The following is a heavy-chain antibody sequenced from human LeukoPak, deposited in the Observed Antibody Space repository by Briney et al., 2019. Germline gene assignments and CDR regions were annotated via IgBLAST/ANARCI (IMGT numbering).Heavy chain of an antibody. CDR3: AKGLITFGGVIVQPFDY. J-gene: IGHJ4*02. CDR2: ISYDGSNK. D-gene: IGHD3-16*02. Sequence: GGSLRLSCAASGFTFSSYAMHWVRQAPGKGLEWVAVISYDGSNKYYTDSVKGRFTISRDNSKNTLYLQMNSLRAEDTAVYYCAKGLITFGGVIVQPFDYWGQGTLVTVSS. V-gene: IGHV3-30-3*01. CDR1: GFTFSSYA.